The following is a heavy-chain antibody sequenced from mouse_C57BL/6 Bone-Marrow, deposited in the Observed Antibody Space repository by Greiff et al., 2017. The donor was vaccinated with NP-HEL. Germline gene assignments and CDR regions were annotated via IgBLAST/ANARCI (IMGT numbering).Heavy chain of an antibody. CDR3: ARYDGYYWYFDV. CDR2: IDPSDSYT. D-gene: IGHD2-3*01. V-gene: IGHV1-69*01. J-gene: IGHJ1*03. CDR1: GYTFTSYW. Sequence: QVQLQHPGAELVMPGASVKLSCKASGYTFTSYWMHWVKQRPGQGLEWIGEIDPSDSYTNYNQKFKGKSTLTVDKSSSTAYMQLSSLTSEDSAVYYCARYDGYYWYFDVWGTGTTVTVSS.